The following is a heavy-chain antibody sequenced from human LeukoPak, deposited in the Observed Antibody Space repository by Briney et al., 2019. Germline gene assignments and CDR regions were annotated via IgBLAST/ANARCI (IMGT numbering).Heavy chain of an antibody. CDR1: GFTFSSYE. CDR3: AREGGYSGYEAFDY. CDR2: ISSSGSTI. V-gene: IGHV3-48*03. J-gene: IGHJ4*02. D-gene: IGHD5-12*01. Sequence: GCSLTLSCAASGFTFSSYEMNWVRQAPGNGLEWVSYISSSGSTIYYADSVKGRFTISRDNAKNSLYLQMNSLRAEDTAVYYCAREGGYSGYEAFDYWGQGTLVTVSS.